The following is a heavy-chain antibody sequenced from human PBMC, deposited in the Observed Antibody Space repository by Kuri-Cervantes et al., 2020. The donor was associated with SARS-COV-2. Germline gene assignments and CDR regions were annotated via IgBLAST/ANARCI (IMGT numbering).Heavy chain of an antibody. J-gene: IGHJ6*03. V-gene: IGHV3-33*08. D-gene: IGHD3-16*01. CDR2: IWYDGEND. Sequence: GESLKISCVASGFTFSNYVIHWVRQAPGKGLEWVAVIWYDGENDYYAGSVKGRFTISRDNSKNTVSLHMNSLRAEDTAMYYCARGAANYYYMDVWGKGTTVTVSS. CDR3: ARGAANYYYMDV. CDR1: GFTFSNYV.